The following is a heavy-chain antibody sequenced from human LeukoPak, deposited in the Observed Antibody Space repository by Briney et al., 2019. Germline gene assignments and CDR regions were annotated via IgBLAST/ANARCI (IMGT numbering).Heavy chain of an antibody. CDR1: GFTFSSYG. Sequence: GGSLRLSCAASGFTFSSYGMHWVRQAPGKGLEWVAFIRYDGSNKYYADSVKGRFTISRDNSKNTLYLQMNSLRAEDTAAYYCAKDTSYYDSSGYLPGIDYWGQGTLVTVSS. V-gene: IGHV3-30*02. CDR3: AKDTSYYDSSGYLPGIDY. D-gene: IGHD3-22*01. J-gene: IGHJ4*02. CDR2: IRYDGSNK.